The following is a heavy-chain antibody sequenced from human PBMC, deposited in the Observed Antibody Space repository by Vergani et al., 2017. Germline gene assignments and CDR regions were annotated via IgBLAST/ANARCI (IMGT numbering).Heavy chain of an antibody. J-gene: IGHJ5*02. V-gene: IGHV4-30-2*01. CDR2: IYHSGST. CDR3: ARDWGYCSSISCYTGWFDP. D-gene: IGHD2-2*02. Sequence: QLQLHKSGPGLVKPSETLSLTCTLSGGSISSGGYSWSWIRQPPGKGLEWIGYIYHSGSTYYNPSLKSRVTISVDRSKNQFSLKLSSVTAADTAVYYCARDWGYCSSISCYTGWFDPWGQGTLVTVSS. CDR1: GGSISSGGYS.